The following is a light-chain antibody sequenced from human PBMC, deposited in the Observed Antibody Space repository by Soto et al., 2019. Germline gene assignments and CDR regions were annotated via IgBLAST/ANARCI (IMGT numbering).Light chain of an antibody. CDR1: SSDIGTYNF. V-gene: IGLV2-14*03. Sequence: QSALTQPASVSGSPGQSITISCTGTSSDIGTYNFVSWYQQHPDKAPKLMIYDVRNRPSGVSNRFSGSKSGNTASLTISGLQAEDEADYYCSSYTGSASYVFGTGTKVTVL. J-gene: IGLJ1*01. CDR3: SSYTGSASYV. CDR2: DVR.